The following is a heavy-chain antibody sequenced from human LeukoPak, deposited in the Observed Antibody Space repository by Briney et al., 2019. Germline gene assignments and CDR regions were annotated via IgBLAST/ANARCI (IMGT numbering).Heavy chain of an antibody. CDR1: GFTFSSYG. Sequence: PGGSLRLSCAASGFTFSSYGMSWVRQAPGKGLEWVSAISGGGGSTYYADSVKGRFTISRDNSKNTLYLQMNSLRAEDTAVYYCAKEWADTYYYDGWGQGTLVTVSS. V-gene: IGHV3-23*01. CDR3: AKEWADTYYYDG. D-gene: IGHD3-22*01. CDR2: ISGGGGST. J-gene: IGHJ4*02.